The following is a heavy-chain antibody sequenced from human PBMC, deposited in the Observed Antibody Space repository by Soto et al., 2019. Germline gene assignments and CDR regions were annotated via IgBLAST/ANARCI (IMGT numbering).Heavy chain of an antibody. J-gene: IGHJ6*02. D-gene: IGHD3-3*01. Sequence: GRFLRLSCAASGFMCSGYGMNWVRQAARKGLEWVSFISSTSGHIYYADSVKGRFTISRDNAKNSLYLQRNSLRAEDTAVYYCARVYGSYDFWSYTYGMDIWGQGTTVTVSS. CDR2: ISSTSGHI. V-gene: IGHV3-21*01. CDR3: ARVYGSYDFWSYTYGMDI. CDR1: GFMCSGYG.